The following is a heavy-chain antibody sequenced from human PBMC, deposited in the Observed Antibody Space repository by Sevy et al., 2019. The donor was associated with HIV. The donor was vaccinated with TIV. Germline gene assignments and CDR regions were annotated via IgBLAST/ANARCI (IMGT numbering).Heavy chain of an antibody. D-gene: IGHD3-10*01. CDR3: ASDPAMVRGKCVYGADALDI. V-gene: IGHV3-30*02. Sequence: GGSLRLSCAASGFTFSSYGMHWVRQAPGKGLEWVAFIRYDGNNKYYADSVKGRFTISRDNSKNTLYLQMNSLRADDTALYYCASDPAMVRGKCVYGADALDIWGQGKMVTVSS. CDR2: IRYDGNNK. CDR1: GFTFSSYG. J-gene: IGHJ3*02.